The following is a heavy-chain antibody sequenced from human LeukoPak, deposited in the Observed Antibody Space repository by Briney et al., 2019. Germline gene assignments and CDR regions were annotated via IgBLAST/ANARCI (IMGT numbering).Heavy chain of an antibody. CDR1: GGTFSSYA. CDR3: ARTGYNYRDWDDYYMDV. CDR2: IIPIFGTA. V-gene: IGHV1-69*13. Sequence: GASVKVSCKASGGTFSSYAISWVRQAPGQGLEWMGGIIPIFGTANYAQKFQGRVTITADESTSTAYMELSSLRSEDTAVYYCARTGYNYRDWDDYYMDVWGKGTTVTVSS. D-gene: IGHD5-24*01. J-gene: IGHJ6*03.